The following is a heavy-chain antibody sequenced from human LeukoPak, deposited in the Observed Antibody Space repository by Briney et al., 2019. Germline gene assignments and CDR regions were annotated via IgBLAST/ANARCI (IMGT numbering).Heavy chain of an antibody. Sequence: HPGGSLRLSCAASGFTFSSYGMHWVRQAPGKGLEWVAVISYDGSNKYYADSVKGRFTISRDNSKNTLYLQMNSLRAEDTAVYYCARDRQTSPIAVAGTFDYWGQGTLVTVSS. J-gene: IGHJ4*02. CDR2: ISYDGSNK. CDR3: ARDRQTSPIAVAGTFDY. CDR1: GFTFSSYG. D-gene: IGHD6-19*01. V-gene: IGHV3-30*03.